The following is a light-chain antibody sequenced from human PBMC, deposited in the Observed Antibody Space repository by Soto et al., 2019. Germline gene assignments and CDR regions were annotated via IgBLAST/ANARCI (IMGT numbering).Light chain of an antibody. CDR2: EVS. J-gene: IGLJ1*01. V-gene: IGLV2-14*01. CDR1: SGDVGGYNY. Sequence: QSVLTQPASVSGSPGQSITISCTGTSGDVGGYNYVSCYQQHPGKAPKLMIYEVSNRPSGVSNRFSGSKSGNTASLTISGLQAEDEADYYCSSYTTTYTPLYVFGTGTKVTVL. CDR3: SSYTTTYTPLYV.